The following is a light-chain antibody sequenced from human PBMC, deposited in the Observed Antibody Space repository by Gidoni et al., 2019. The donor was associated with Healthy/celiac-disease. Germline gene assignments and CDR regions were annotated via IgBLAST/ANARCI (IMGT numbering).Light chain of an antibody. CDR2: DAS. Sequence: EIVLTQSPATLSFSPGEGATLSCKSSQRITNNLAWYQQKPGQPPRLLIFDASTRATGVPARFSASGSGTDFTLTISSLDLEDFAIYYCQQRSNWPRGTFGGGTKLEIK. J-gene: IGKJ4*01. CDR1: QRITNN. V-gene: IGKV3-11*01. CDR3: QQRSNWPRGT.